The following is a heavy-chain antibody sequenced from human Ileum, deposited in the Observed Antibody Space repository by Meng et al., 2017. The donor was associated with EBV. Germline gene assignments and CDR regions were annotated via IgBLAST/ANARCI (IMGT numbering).Heavy chain of an antibody. CDR1: GASIRGSRYY. D-gene: IGHD3-9*01. CDR3: ARGDILTGYWYYFDY. Sequence: QVQLQGSGPGLVKPSETLSLTCTVSGASIRGSRYYWGWIRQPPGKGLEWIGSTYYSGSTNYNPSLKSRVTISVDTSKNQFSLNLSSVTAADTAVYYCARGDILTGYWYYFDYWGQGILVTVSS. CDR2: TYYSGST. V-gene: IGHV4-39*07. J-gene: IGHJ4*02.